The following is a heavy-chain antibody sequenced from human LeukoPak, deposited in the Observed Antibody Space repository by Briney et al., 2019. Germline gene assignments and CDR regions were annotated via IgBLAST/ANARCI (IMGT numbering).Heavy chain of an antibody. V-gene: IGHV4-4*07. CDR1: GGSISSYY. Sequence: SETLSLTCTVSGGSISSYYWSWIRQPAGKGLEWIGRIYTSGSTNYNPSLKSRVTMSVDTSKNQFSLKLSSVTAADTAVYYCAKDYYDSSGYYSQDAFDIWGQGTMVTVSS. CDR2: IYTSGST. D-gene: IGHD3-22*01. CDR3: AKDYYDSSGYYSQDAFDI. J-gene: IGHJ3*02.